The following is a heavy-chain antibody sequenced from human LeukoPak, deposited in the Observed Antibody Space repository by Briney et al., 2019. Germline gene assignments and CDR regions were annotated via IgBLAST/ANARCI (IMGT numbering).Heavy chain of an antibody. V-gene: IGHV3-66*02. CDR3: ARAGYSGYDYAY. D-gene: IGHD5-12*01. CDR2: IYSGGST. CDR1: GFTVSSNY. Sequence: GGSLRLPCAASGFTVSSNYMSWVRQAPGKGLEWVSVIYSGGSTYYADSVKGRFTISRDNSKNTLYLQMNSLRAEDTAVYYCARAGYSGYDYAYWGQGTLVTVSS. J-gene: IGHJ4*02.